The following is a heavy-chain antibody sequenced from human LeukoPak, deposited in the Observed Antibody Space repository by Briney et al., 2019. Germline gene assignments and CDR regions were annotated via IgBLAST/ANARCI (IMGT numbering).Heavy chain of an antibody. J-gene: IGHJ5*02. CDR2: ISWNSGSI. CDR1: GFTFDDYA. D-gene: IGHD6-6*01. V-gene: IGHV3-9*01. Sequence: GGSLRLSCAASGFTFDDYAMHWVRQAPGKGLEWLSGISWNSGSIGYADSVKGRFTISRDNAKNSLYLQMNSLRAEDTALYYCAKVSSMNWFDPWGQGTLVTVSS. CDR3: AKVSSMNWFDP.